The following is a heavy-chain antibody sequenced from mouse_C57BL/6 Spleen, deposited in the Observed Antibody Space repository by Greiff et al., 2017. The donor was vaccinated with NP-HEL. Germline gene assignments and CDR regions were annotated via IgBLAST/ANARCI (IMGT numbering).Heavy chain of an antibody. CDR3: ARSLTAQGAY. CDR1: GFTFSSYG. V-gene: IGHV5-6*01. D-gene: IGHD3-2*02. Sequence: EVKLVESGGDLVKPGGSLKLSCAASGFTFSSYGMSWVRQTPDKRLEWVATISSGGSYTYYPDSVKGRFTISRDNAKNTLYLQMSSLKSEDTAMYYCARSLTAQGAYCGQGTLVTVSA. CDR2: ISSGGSYT. J-gene: IGHJ3*01.